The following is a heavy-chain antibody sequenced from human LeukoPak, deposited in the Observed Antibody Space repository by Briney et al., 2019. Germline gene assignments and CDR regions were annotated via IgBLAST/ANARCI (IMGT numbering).Heavy chain of an antibody. D-gene: IGHD3-9*01. Sequence: ASVKVSCKAPGYTFTSYGISWVRQAPGQGLEWMGWISAYNGNTNYAQKLQGRVTMTTDTSTSTAYMELRSLRSDDTAVYYCARGYYYYDILTGHDYWGQGTLVTVSS. J-gene: IGHJ4*02. CDR2: ISAYNGNT. CDR3: ARGYYYYDILTGHDY. CDR1: GYTFTSYG. V-gene: IGHV1-18*01.